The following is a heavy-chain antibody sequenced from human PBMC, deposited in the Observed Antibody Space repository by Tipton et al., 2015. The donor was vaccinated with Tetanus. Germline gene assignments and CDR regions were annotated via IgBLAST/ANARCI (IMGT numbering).Heavy chain of an antibody. CDR3: ARGYNGYDILTAYPHYFDS. CDR2: IYYTGDT. D-gene: IGHD3-9*01. Sequence: TLSLTCRVSGDSINSGRYYWSWIRHHPGEGLEWIGYIYYTGDTHYSSSLRSRVTISVDASKNQFSLNLISVTAAEAAVYYCARGYNGYDILTAYPHYFDSWGQGTLVTVSS. V-gene: IGHV4-31*03. J-gene: IGHJ4*02. CDR1: GDSINSGRYY.